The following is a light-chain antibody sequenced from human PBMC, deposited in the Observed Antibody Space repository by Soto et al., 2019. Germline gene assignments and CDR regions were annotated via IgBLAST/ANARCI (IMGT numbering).Light chain of an antibody. J-gene: IGKJ5*01. CDR1: QSVSSNY. CDR2: GAS. V-gene: IGKV3-20*01. Sequence: EIVLTQSPGTLSLSPGERATLSCRASQSVSSNYLAWYQQKPGQAPRLLIFGASARATGIPDRFSGSGSGADYPLTISRLAPQDLAVYYCQQYGGSHPITFGQGTRLEIK. CDR3: QQYGGSHPIT.